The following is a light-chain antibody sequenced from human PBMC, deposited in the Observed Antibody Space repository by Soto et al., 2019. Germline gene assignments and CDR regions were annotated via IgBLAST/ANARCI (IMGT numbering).Light chain of an antibody. V-gene: IGLV6-57*04. J-gene: IGLJ2*01. CDR1: SGSIASNY. CDR3: RSYDSSNPVV. CDR2: EDD. Sequence: NFMLTQPHSVSESPGKTVTISCTRSSGSIASNYVQWYQQRPGSAPTTLIYEDDQRPSGVPDRFSGSIDRSSNSASLTISGLKTEDEADYYCRSYDSSNPVVFGGGTKLTVL.